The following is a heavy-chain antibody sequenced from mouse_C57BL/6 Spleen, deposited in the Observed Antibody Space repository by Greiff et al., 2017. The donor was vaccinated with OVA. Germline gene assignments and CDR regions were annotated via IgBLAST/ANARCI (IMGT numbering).Heavy chain of an antibody. Sequence: VQGVESGPELVKPGASVKISCKASGYAFSSSWMNWVKQRPGKGLEWIGRIYPGDGDTNYNGKFKGKATLTADKSSSTAYMQLSSLTSEDSAVYFCARRGKGYYFDYWGQGTTLTVSS. CDR2: IYPGDGDT. J-gene: IGHJ2*01. CDR3: ARRGKGYYFDY. CDR1: GYAFSSSW. V-gene: IGHV1-82*01.